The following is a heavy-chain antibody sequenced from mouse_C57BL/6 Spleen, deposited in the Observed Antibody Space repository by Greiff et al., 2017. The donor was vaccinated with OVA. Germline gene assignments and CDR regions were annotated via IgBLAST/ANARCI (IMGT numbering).Heavy chain of an antibody. CDR2: ISSKSSNYAT. V-gene: IGHV10-3*01. J-gene: IGHJ4*01. CDR3: GRDSNWYDMAMDY. D-gene: IGHD4-1*02. Sequence: EVQVVESGGGLVQPKGSLKLSCAASGFTFNTYAMHWVRQAPGKGLEWVARISSKSSNYATYYADSVKDRLTISRDDSQSMLYLQMNNRKTEDTSMYYCGRDSNWYDMAMDYWGQGTTVTVSS. CDR1: GFTFNTYA.